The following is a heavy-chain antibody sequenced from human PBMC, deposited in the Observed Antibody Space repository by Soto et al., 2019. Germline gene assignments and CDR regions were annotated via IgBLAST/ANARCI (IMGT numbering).Heavy chain of an antibody. CDR3: ARVEGSGSPAHY. CDR1: GGTFSSYA. J-gene: IGHJ4*02. D-gene: IGHD3-10*01. CDR2: IIPIFGTA. V-gene: IGHV1-69*13. Sequence: ASVKVSCKASGGTFSSYAISWVRQAPGQGLEWMGGIIPIFGTANYAQKFQGRVTITADESTSTAYMQLSSLRSEDTAVYYCARVEGSGSPAHYWGQGTLVTVSS.